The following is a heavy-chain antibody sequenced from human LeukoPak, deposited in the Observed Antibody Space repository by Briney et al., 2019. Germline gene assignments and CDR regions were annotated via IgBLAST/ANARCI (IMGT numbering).Heavy chain of an antibody. J-gene: IGHJ3*02. CDR3: ARVGYSSSWRVASAFDI. D-gene: IGHD6-13*01. V-gene: IGHV1-18*01. Sequence: GASVKVSCKASGYTFTSYGISWVRQAPGQGLEWMGWISAYNGNTNYAQKLQGRVTMTTDTSTSTAYMELRSLRSDDTAVYYCARVGYSSSWRVASAFDIWGQGTMVTVSS. CDR1: GYTFTSYG. CDR2: ISAYNGNT.